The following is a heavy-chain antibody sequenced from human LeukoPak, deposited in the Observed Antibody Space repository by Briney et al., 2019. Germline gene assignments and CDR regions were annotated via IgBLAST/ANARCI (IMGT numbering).Heavy chain of an antibody. Sequence: SETLSLTCTVSGASMNNYYWSWIRQSPEKGLEWLGFVFSRGTTNLNPSFKSRLIMSIDTSKNQFSLRLSSMTAADTAVYFCARSWAAKWELPGQFDSWGQGRLVSVSS. CDR2: VFSRGTT. J-gene: IGHJ4*02. CDR1: GASMNNYY. V-gene: IGHV4-59*08. CDR3: ARSWAAKWELPGQFDS. D-gene: IGHD1-26*01.